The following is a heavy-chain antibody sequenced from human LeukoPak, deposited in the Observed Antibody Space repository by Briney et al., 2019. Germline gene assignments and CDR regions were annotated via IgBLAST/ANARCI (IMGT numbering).Heavy chain of an antibody. V-gene: IGHV3-74*01. CDR3: TAAPMSGYTYTLGY. CDR1: GFTFSSYW. CDR2: INSDGSTI. Sequence: GGSLRLSCAASGFTFSSYWMHWVRRDLGKGLVWVSRINSDGSTINYADSVKGRFTISRDNAKNTLYLQMNSLRAEDTAVYYCTAAPMSGYTYTLGYWGQGTLVTVSS. J-gene: IGHJ4*02. D-gene: IGHD5-12*01.